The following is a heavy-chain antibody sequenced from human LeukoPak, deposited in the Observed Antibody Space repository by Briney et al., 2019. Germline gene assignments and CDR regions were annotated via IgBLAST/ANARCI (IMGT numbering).Heavy chain of an antibody. D-gene: IGHD1-1*01. CDR2: IHRSGST. CDR1: GYSINSGYH. J-gene: IGHJ4*02. Sequence: KPSETLSLTCVVFGYSINSGYHWGWIRQPPGRGLEWIGSIHRSGSTYYNLSLKGRVTISVDTSKNHFSLRLSSVTAADTAVYYCARQNWNFDFWGQGTLVTVSS. CDR3: ARQNWNFDF. V-gene: IGHV4-38-2*01.